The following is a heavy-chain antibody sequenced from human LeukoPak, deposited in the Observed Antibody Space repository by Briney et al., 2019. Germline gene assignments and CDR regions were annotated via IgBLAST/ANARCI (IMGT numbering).Heavy chain of an antibody. D-gene: IGHD3-10*01. Sequence: GGSLRLSCAASGFTFSSYGMHWVRQAPGKGLEWVAVIWYDGSNKYYADSVKGRFTISRDNSKNTLYLQMNSLRAEDTAVYYCARDGGFGELLPDYWGQGTLVTVSS. CDR3: ARDGGFGELLPDY. CDR2: IWYDGSNK. J-gene: IGHJ4*02. V-gene: IGHV3-33*01. CDR1: GFTFSSYG.